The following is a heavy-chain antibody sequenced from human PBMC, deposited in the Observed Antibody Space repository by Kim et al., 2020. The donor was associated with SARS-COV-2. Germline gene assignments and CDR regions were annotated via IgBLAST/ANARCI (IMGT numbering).Heavy chain of an antibody. CDR2: ISSSGGTT. Sequence: GGSLRLSCSASGFIFNYYARHWVRQAPGKGLEYVSAISSSGGTTYYADSVKGRFTISRDNSRNTLYLQMSRLRVEDTAAYYCVKDIDDFWSGYPEGGMYVWGQGTTVTVSS. D-gene: IGHD3-3*01. V-gene: IGHV3-64D*06. CDR1: GFIFNYYA. CDR3: VKDIDDFWSGYPEGGMYV. J-gene: IGHJ6*02.